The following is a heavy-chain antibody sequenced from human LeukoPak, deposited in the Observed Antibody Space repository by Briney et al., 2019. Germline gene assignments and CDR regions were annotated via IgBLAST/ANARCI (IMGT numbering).Heavy chain of an antibody. J-gene: IGHJ4*02. CDR3: ARPGSGWYFDY. Sequence: PSETLSLTCTVSGGSISSYYWSWIRQPPGKGLEWIGYIYYSGSTNYNPSLKSRVTISVDTSKNQFSLKLSSVTAADTAVYYCARPGSGWYFDYWGQGTLVTVSS. CDR1: GGSISSYY. V-gene: IGHV4-59*08. CDR2: IYYSGST. D-gene: IGHD6-19*01.